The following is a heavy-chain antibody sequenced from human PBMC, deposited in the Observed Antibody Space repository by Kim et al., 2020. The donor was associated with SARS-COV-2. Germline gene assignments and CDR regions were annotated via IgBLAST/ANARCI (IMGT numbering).Heavy chain of an antibody. V-gene: IGHV4-38-2*01. J-gene: IGHJ3*01. CDR2: VSHSGHT. CDR1: GSSIGLGYY. Sequence: SETLSLTCAVSGSSIGLGYYWGWIRQPPGGGLEWVGSVSHSGHTYYNSSLKSRVTMSVETSKNLVSLMLSSVTAADTAAYYCARQVVGSWINFDAWGRG. D-gene: IGHD6-13*01. CDR3: ARQVVGSWINFDA.